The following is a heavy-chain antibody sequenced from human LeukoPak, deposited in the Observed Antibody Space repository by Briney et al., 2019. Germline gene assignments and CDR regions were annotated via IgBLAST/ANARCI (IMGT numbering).Heavy chain of an antibody. D-gene: IGHD5-18*01. CDR2: INHSGST. V-gene: IGHV4-34*01. CDR1: GGSFSGYY. Sequence: SETLSLTCAVYGGSFSGYYWSWIRQPPGKGLEWIGEINHSGSTNYNPSLKSRVTISVDTSKNRFSLKLSSVTAADTAVYYCAMSVDTAMAVGGFDYWGQGTLVTVSS. CDR3: AMSVDTAMAVGGFDY. J-gene: IGHJ4*02.